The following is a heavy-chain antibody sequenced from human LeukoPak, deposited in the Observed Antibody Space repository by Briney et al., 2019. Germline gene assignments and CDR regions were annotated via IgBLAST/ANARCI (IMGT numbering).Heavy chain of an antibody. Sequence: NAGGSLRLSCAASGFAFNTYSMNWVRQAPGKGLEWVSFIFSSSTYIYYTDSVKGRFTISRDNARNSLYLQMDNLRAEDTGVYYCARDFYDGFALDYWGQGTLVTVSS. CDR3: ARDFYDGFALDY. CDR2: IFSSSTYI. CDR1: GFAFNTYS. J-gene: IGHJ4*02. V-gene: IGHV3-21*03. D-gene: IGHD2/OR15-2a*01.